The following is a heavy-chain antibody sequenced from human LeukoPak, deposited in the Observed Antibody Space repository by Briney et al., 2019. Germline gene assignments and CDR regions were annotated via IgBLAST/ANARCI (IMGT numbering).Heavy chain of an antibody. V-gene: IGHV3-30*03. CDR3: ARDQFEYQVRIIDY. CDR1: GFTFSSYG. J-gene: IGHJ4*02. Sequence: GGSLRLSCAASGFTFSSYGMHWVRQAPGKGLEWVAVVSYDGSNKYYADSVKGRFTISRVNSKNTLYLQMNSLRAEDTAVYYCARDQFEYQVRIIDYWGQGTLVTVSS. CDR2: VSYDGSNK. D-gene: IGHD2-2*01.